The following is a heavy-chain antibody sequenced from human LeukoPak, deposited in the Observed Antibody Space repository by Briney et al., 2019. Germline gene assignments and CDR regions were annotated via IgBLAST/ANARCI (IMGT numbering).Heavy chain of an antibody. CDR2: IYYSGST. V-gene: IGHV4-59*01. D-gene: IGHD4-17*01. CDR3: AGSYGDYFDY. CDR1: GGSISSYY. Sequence: SETLSLTCTVSGGSISSYYWSWIRQPPGKGLEWIGYIYYSGSTNYNPSLKSRVTISVDTSKNQFSLELSSVTAADTAVYYCAGSYGDYFDYWGQGTLVTVSS. J-gene: IGHJ4*02.